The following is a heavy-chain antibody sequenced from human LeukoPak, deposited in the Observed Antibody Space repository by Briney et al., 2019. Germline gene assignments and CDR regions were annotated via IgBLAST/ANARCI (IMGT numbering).Heavy chain of an antibody. V-gene: IGHV1-69*04. J-gene: IGHJ6*02. CDR3: ARDKIPVAGIYYHYGMDV. CDR2: IIPITGIA. Sequence: SVKVSCKASGGTFSSYAISWVRQAPGQGPEWMGRIIPITGIANYAQKFQGRVTITADKTTSTAYMELSSLRSEDTAVYYCARDKIPVAGIYYHYGMDVWGQGTTVTVSS. CDR1: GGTFSSYA. D-gene: IGHD6-19*01.